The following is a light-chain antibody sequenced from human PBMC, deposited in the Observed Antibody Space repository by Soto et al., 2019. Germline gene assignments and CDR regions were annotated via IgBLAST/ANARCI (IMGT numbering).Light chain of an antibody. CDR3: QQYRFSPRT. Sequence: EIVLTQSPGTLSLFPGEIATFSCRASQSVTSSYLAWYQHKFGQAPRLLIYGASNRAAGIPDRFSGSGSGTDFTLTISRLEPEDSAVYFCQQYRFSPRTFGQGNKVEI. V-gene: IGKV3-20*01. J-gene: IGKJ1*01. CDR2: GAS. CDR1: QSVTSSY.